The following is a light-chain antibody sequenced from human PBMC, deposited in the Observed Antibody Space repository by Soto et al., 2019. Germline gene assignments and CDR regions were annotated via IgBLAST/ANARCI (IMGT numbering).Light chain of an antibody. V-gene: IGLV2-18*02. CDR2: EVT. CDR1: SSDVGSYNR. Sequence: QSVLTQPPSVSGSPGQSVTISCTGTSSDVGSYNRVSWYQQPPGTAPKLMIYEVTNRSSGVPDRFSGSKSGNTASLTISGLQAEDEADYYCSSYTSSTTYVFGTGTKVTVL. CDR3: SSYTSSTTYV. J-gene: IGLJ1*01.